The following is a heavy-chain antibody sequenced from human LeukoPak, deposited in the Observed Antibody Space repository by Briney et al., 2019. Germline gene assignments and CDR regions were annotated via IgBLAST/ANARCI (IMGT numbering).Heavy chain of an antibody. Sequence: GGSLRLSCAASGFTFSSYAMSWVRQAPGKGLEWVSAISGSGGSTYYADSVKGRFTISRDNAKNSLYLQMNSLRAEDTAVYYCASRYYYDSSGYYGEYYFDYWGQGTLVTVSS. CDR2: ISGSGGST. CDR3: ASRYYYDSSGYYGEYYFDY. D-gene: IGHD3-22*01. J-gene: IGHJ4*02. V-gene: IGHV3-23*01. CDR1: GFTFSSYA.